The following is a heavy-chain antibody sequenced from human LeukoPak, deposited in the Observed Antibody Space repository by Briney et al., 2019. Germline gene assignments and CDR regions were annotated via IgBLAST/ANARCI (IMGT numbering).Heavy chain of an antibody. CDR3: AREHMVRGVINR. CDR1: GGYISNYY. J-gene: IGHJ4*02. V-gene: IGHV4-4*07. CDR2: IYSSGST. Sequence: NPSETLSLTCTVSGGYISNYYWSWIRQPAGKRLEWLGRIYSSGSTNYNPSLESRVTVSVDTSKNQFSLKLSSVTAADTAVYYCAREHMVRGVINRWGQGALVTVSS. D-gene: IGHD3-10*01.